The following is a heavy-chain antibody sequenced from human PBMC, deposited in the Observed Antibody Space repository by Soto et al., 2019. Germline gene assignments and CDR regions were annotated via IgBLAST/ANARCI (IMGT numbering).Heavy chain of an antibody. Sequence: EVQLVQSGGGLVQPGGSLRLSCAASGFTFSSSPMSWVRQVPGKGLEWISAIRNDGGSMYYVESVKGRFTISRDNSKNTSSLRMKTLRAEDTAIYYCVRDRYTMSDFWSAFSRDWGQGALVIVSS. CDR2: IRNDGGSM. CDR3: VRDRYTMSDFWSAFSRD. CDR1: GFTFSSSP. D-gene: IGHD3-3*01. V-gene: IGHV3-23*02. J-gene: IGHJ4*02.